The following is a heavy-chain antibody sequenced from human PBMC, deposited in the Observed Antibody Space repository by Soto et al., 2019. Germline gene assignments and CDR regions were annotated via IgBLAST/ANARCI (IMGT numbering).Heavy chain of an antibody. CDR1: GYSFSCFW. V-gene: IGHV5-51*01. J-gene: IGHJ6*02. D-gene: IGHD6-13*01. CDR3: ARPSAYSSSWFSYYGMDV. Sequence: EVQLVQSGTELKKPGESLKISCKGFGYSFSCFWIGWVRQMPGKGLEWVAIIYPGDSDARYSPSFQGQVTISADKSINTAYLQWNSLKASDSGIYYCARPSAYSSSWFSYYGMDVWGQGTTVTVS. CDR2: IYPGDSDA.